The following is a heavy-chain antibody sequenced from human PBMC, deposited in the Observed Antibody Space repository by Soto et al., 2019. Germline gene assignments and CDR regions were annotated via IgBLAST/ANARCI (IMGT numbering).Heavy chain of an antibody. Sequence: SETLSLICTVSDGPISTSSYYFGWIRQAPGKRLEWIGTIFYTGRTYYNPSLESRVTLSVDTTKNQFSLHLTSVTAADTAVYYCTRHHPYYFYSRGFLPFWG. J-gene: IGHJ2*01. CDR3: TRHHPYYFYSRGFLPF. V-gene: IGHV4-39*01. CDR2: IFYTGRT. CDR1: DGPISTSSYY. D-gene: IGHD3-22*01.